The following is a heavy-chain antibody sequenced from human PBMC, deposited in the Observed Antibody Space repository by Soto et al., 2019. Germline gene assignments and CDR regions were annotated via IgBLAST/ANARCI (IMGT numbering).Heavy chain of an antibody. V-gene: IGHV1-18*01. CDR2: ISAFNDKT. CDR1: GYTFTSYG. D-gene: IGHD3-9*01. CDR3: ARADYDIFTGPTSYYYGMDV. J-gene: IGHJ6*02. Sequence: QVQLVQSGAEVKKPGASVKVSCRAAGYTFTSYGTSWVRQAPGQGLEWMGWISAFNDKTNYAQKFQGRVTMATDKSTSTAYMELRYLRSDDTAVYYCARADYDIFTGPTSYYYGMDVWGQGTTVTVAS.